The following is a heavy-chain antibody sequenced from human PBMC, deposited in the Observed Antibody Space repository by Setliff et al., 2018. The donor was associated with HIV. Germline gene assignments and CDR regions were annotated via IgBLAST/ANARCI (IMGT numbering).Heavy chain of an antibody. V-gene: IGHV1-2*02. Sequence: WASVKVSCKASGYTFTGYYMHWVRQAPGQGLEWMGWINPNSGGTNYAQKFQGRVTMTRDTSISTAYMELSRLRSDDTAVYYCASGLICGGDCTWTVDYWGQGTLVTVSS. CDR1: GYTFTGYY. J-gene: IGHJ4*02. CDR3: ASGLICGGDCTWTVDY. D-gene: IGHD2-21*02. CDR2: INPNSGGT.